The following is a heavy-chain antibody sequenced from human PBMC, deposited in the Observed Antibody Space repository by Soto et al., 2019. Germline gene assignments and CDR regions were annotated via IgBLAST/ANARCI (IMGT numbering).Heavy chain of an antibody. Sequence: GGSLRLSCAASGFTFRNYGMNWVRQAPGKGLEWVSYIGIGSSTKYYADSVKGRFTISRDNAKNSLYLQMNSLRAEDTAVYYCARDQLYYNDISGRPLNAFDVWGQGTMLTVSS. CDR3: ARDQLYYNDISGRPLNAFDV. D-gene: IGHD3-22*01. CDR1: GFTFRNYG. V-gene: IGHV3-48*01. J-gene: IGHJ3*01. CDR2: IGIGSSTK.